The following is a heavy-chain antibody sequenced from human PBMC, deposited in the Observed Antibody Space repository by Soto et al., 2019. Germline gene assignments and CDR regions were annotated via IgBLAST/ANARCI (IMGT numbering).Heavy chain of an antibody. V-gene: IGHV1-8*01. Sequence: ASVKVSCKASGYIFTNKDVSWERQATGQGLEWMGWMNPGSGDTGYAQKFQGRVTMTRNISIATAYMELSSLRADDTAIYYCARMASFGSLNWFDPWGQGTLVTVSS. CDR1: GYIFTNKD. CDR3: ARMASFGSLNWFDP. J-gene: IGHJ5*02. D-gene: IGHD5-18*01. CDR2: MNPGSGDT.